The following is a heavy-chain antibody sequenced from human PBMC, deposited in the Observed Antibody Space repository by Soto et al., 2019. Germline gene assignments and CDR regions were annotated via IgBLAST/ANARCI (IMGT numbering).Heavy chain of an antibody. CDR1: GGTFSTYS. D-gene: IGHD2-21*01. Sequence: QVQLVQSGAEVKKPGSSVKVSCKDSGGTFSTYSMFWVRQAPGQGLEWMGRIIPMLGVRNYAQKFQDRVTIIADKSTATVHMELSSLRSEDTALYYCTIGSWSGEVFDIWGQGTMVTVSS. V-gene: IGHV1-69*02. CDR2: IIPMLGVR. J-gene: IGHJ3*02. CDR3: TIGSWSGEVFDI.